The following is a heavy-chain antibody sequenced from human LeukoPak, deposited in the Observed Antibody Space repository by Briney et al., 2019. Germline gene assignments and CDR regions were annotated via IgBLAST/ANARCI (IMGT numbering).Heavy chain of an antibody. V-gene: IGHV3-23*01. D-gene: IGHD3-22*01. CDR1: GFIFSSYD. Sequence: PGGSLRLSCAASGFIFSSYDMNWVRQAPGKGLEWVSAISGSGGSTYYADSVKGRFTISRDNSKNTLYLQMNSLRAEDTAVYYCAKDSSGYCLDYWGQGTLVTVSS. CDR2: ISGSGGST. CDR3: AKDSSGYCLDY. J-gene: IGHJ4*02.